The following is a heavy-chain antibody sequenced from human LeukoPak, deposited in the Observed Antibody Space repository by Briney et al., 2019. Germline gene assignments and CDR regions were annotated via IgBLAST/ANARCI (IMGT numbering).Heavy chain of an antibody. CDR3: AKAVRYCSGGSCYRGGWEYFAY. J-gene: IGHJ4*02. CDR2: ISGSGDST. D-gene: IGHD2-15*01. Sequence: GGSLRLSCAASGFTFSSYWMAWVRQAPGKGLEWVSGISGSGDSTYYADSVKGRFTISRDNSKNRLYLQMNSLSAEDTAVYYCAKAVRYCSGGSCYRGGWEYFAYWGQGTLVTVSS. V-gene: IGHV3-23*01. CDR1: GFTFSSYW.